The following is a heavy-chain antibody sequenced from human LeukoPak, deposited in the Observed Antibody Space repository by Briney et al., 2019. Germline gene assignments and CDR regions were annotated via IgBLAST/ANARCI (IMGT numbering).Heavy chain of an antibody. D-gene: IGHD6-19*01. CDR1: GYTFTNYA. CDR3: ARAVKYRSGPLTDLLPYYFDY. V-gene: IGHV1-3*03. J-gene: IGHJ4*02. CDR2: INTGNGNT. Sequence: GASVKVSCKASGYTFTNYAMHWVRQAPGQRLEWMGWINTGNGNTKYSQEFQGRVTITRDTSANTAYVELSSLGSEDMAVYYCARAVKYRSGPLTDLLPYYFDYWGQGTLVTVSS.